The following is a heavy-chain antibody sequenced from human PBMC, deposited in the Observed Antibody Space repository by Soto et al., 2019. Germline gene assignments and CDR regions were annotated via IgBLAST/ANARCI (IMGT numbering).Heavy chain of an antibody. CDR1: GFTFDDYA. CDR3: AKDIAARGDAFDI. D-gene: IGHD6-6*01. CDR2: ISWNSGSI. J-gene: IGHJ3*02. Sequence: GGSLRLSCAASGFTFDDYAMHWVRQAPGKGLEWVSGISWNSGSIGYADSVKGRFTISRDNAKNSLYLQMNSLRAEDTALYYCAKDIAARGDAFDIWGQGTMVTVSS. V-gene: IGHV3-9*01.